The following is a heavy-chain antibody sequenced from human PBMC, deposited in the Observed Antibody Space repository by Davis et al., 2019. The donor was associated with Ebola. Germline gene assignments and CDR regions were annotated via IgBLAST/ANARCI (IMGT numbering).Heavy chain of an antibody. Sequence: GESLKISCAASGFTFDNYAMHWVRQVPGKGLECVSLISGDGTLTYYADSVKGRFTISRDSRKNSLYLQMTSLRSEDTALYYCGKADCGGECRVVDFWGQGTLVTVSS. V-gene: IGHV3-43*02. CDR3: GKADCGGECRVVDF. D-gene: IGHD2-21*01. CDR1: GFTFDNYA. CDR2: ISGDGTLT. J-gene: IGHJ4*02.